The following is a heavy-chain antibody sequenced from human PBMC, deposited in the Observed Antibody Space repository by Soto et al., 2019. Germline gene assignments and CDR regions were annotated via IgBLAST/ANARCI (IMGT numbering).Heavy chain of an antibody. CDR2: IKSKTDGGTT. CDR1: SVSNAW. CDR3: KKAGAIDY. V-gene: IGHV3-15*07. Sequence: SVSNAWMNWVRQAPGKGREWVGRIKSKTDGGTTDYAAPVKGRFTISRDDSKNTLYLQMNSLKTEDTAVYYCKKAGAIDYWGQGTLVTVSS. J-gene: IGHJ4*02.